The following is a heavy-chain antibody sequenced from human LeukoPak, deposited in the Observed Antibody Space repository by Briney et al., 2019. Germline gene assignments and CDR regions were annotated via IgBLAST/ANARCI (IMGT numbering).Heavy chain of an antibody. Sequence: SQTLSLTCTVSGGSISFGSYYWRWIRQPAGKGLEWIGRIYTSGRTFYNPSLKSRVTISMDTSMNQFSLRLNSVTAADTAVYYCARARVIPASFDDWGQGTLVTVSS. CDR2: IYTSGRT. CDR3: ARARVIPASFDD. CDR1: GGSISFGSYY. V-gene: IGHV4-61*02. J-gene: IGHJ4*02. D-gene: IGHD3-16*02.